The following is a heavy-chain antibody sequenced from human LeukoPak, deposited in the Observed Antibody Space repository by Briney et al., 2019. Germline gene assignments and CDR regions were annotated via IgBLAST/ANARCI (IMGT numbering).Heavy chain of an antibody. Sequence: PSETLSLTCTVSGGSISSYYWSWIRQPAGQGLEWIGRIYTSGSTNYNPSLKSRVTMSVDTSKNQFSLKLSSVTAADTAVYYCARAGVAHYCYYYMDVWGKGTTVTVSS. D-gene: IGHD2-15*01. J-gene: IGHJ6*03. CDR3: ARAGVAHYCYYYMDV. CDR2: IYTSGST. CDR1: GGSISSYY. V-gene: IGHV4-4*07.